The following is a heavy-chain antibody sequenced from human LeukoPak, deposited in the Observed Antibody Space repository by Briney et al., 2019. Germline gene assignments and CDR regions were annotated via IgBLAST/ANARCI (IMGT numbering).Heavy chain of an antibody. CDR1: GFTVSRNY. V-gene: IGHV3-53*01. CDR2: IYSGGNT. CDR3: ANLPRGDY. J-gene: IGHJ4*02. Sequence: GGSLRLSCAASGFTVSRNYMSWVRQAPGKGLEWVSVIYSGGNTYYADFVKGRFTIPRDNSKNTLYLQINSLTAEDTAVYYCANLPRGDYWGLGTLVTVSS. D-gene: IGHD3-10*01.